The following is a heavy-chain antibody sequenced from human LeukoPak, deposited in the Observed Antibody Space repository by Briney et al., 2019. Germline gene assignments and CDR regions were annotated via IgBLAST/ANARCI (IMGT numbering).Heavy chain of an antibody. D-gene: IGHD2-15*01. CDR2: IHSSGAT. Sequence: GGSLRLSCAASGFTGSNNYVSWVRQAPGMGLEWVSAIHSSGATCYADSVKGRFTISRDNAKNSLYLQMSNLRAEDTAVYFCARGGGSDVWGQGATVTVSS. J-gene: IGHJ6*02. CDR3: ARGGGSDV. V-gene: IGHV3-53*01. CDR1: GFTGSNNY.